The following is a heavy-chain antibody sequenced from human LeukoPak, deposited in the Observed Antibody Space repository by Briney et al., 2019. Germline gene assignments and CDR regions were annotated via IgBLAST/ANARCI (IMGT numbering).Heavy chain of an antibody. V-gene: IGHV3-30*02. CDR2: IRSDGSDT. CDR3: ARTTRFLEWLWFDY. CDR1: GFSFSDFD. J-gene: IGHJ4*02. Sequence: PGGSLRLSCATSGFSFSDFDMQWVRQAPGQGLEWVAFIRSDGSDTYYGDSVKGRFTVSRDNSKKILHLQMNSLRPGDTAVYYCARTTRFLEWLWFDYWGQGTLVTVSS. D-gene: IGHD3-3*01.